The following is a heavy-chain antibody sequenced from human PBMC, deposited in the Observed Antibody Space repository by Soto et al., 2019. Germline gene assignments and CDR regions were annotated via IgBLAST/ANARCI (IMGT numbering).Heavy chain of an antibody. D-gene: IGHD3-16*01. CDR2: IQNKADGGAT. J-gene: IGHJ4*02. CDR1: GFTLSNAW. CDR3: TRVNLGKLDY. Sequence: ESGGGLVEPGGSLRLTCAASGFTLSNAWMSWVRQAPGKGLEWVGRIQNKADGGATIYAAPVRGRFTITRDDSKNTLDLQMISLKTEDTAMYYCTRVNLGKLDYWGQGTLATVSS. V-gene: IGHV3-15*06.